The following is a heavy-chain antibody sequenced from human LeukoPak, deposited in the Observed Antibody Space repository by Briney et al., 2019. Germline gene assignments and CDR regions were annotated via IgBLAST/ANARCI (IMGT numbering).Heavy chain of an antibody. CDR1: GGSISSYY. CDR2: IYYSGST. V-gene: IGHV4-59*08. CDR3: VLMPGY. Sequence: SETLSLTCTVSGGSISSYYWSWIRQPPGKGLEWIGYIYYSGSTNYNPSLKSRVTISVDTSKNQFSLKLTSVTAADTAVYYCVLMPGYWGQGILVTVSS. D-gene: IGHD2-2*01. J-gene: IGHJ4*02.